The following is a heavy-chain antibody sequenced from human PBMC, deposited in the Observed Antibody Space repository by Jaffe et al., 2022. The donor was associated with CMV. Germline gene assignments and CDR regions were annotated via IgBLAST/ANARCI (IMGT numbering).Heavy chain of an antibody. Sequence: QVQLVESGGGVVQPGRSLRLSCAASGFTFSSYGMHWVRQAPGKGLEWVAVIWYDGSNKYYADSVKGRFTISRDNSKNTLYLQMNSLRAEDTAVYYCARVQQLDGRLDYWGQGTLVTVSS. J-gene: IGHJ4*02. D-gene: IGHD6-13*01. CDR1: GFTFSSYG. CDR3: ARVQQLDGRLDY. V-gene: IGHV3-33*08. CDR2: IWYDGSNK.